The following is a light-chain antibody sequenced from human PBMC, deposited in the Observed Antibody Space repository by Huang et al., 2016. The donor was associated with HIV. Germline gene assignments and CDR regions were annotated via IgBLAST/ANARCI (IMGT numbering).Light chain of an antibody. J-gene: IGKJ3*01. V-gene: IGKV3-15*01. CDR2: SAS. Sequence: EIVMTQSPATLSVSPGDRATLSCRASQSVTSNQQPGQAPRLLISSASTRATGIPARFSGSGSGTEFTLTISSLQSEDFAVYYCQQYHKWPYTFGPGTKVDI. CDR1: QSVTSN. CDR3: QQYHKWPYT.